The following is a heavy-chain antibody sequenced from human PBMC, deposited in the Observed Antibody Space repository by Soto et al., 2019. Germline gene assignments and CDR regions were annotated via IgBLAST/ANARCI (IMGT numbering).Heavy chain of an antibody. V-gene: IGHV3-30-3*01. D-gene: IGHD6-13*01. J-gene: IGHJ6*02. CDR2: ISYAGGIK. CDR1: EFTFSSFA. Sequence: QVQLVESGGGVVQPGRSLRLSCVASEFTFSSFAMHWVRQAPGKGLEWVTVISYAGGIKHYADSVRGRFTVSRDNSKNTVFLQMNSLRDEDTAVYYCAKDGSTFSYYYALDVWGQGTTVTVSS. CDR3: AKDGSTFSYYYALDV.